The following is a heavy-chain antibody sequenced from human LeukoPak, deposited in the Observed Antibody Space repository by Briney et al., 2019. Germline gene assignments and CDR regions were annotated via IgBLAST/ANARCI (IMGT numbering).Heavy chain of an antibody. D-gene: IGHD3-22*01. V-gene: IGHV3-23*01. CDR3: AKSYYDSSGYYRYYYYYYMDV. CDR1: GFTFSSYG. Sequence: GGSLRLSCAASGFTFSSYGMSWVRQAPGKGLEWVSAISGSGGSTYYADSVKGRFTISRDNSKNTLYLQMNSLRAEDTAVYYCAKSYYDSSGYYRYYYYYYMDVRGKGTTVTISS. J-gene: IGHJ6*03. CDR2: ISGSGGST.